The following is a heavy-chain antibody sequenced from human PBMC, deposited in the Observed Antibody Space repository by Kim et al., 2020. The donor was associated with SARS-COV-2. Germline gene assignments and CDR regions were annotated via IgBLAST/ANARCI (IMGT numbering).Heavy chain of an antibody. Sequence: SETLSLTCSVSGASINNHYWNWIRQPPGKELEWIGYTSYSGGATYNPSLKSRVTISLDTSKTQLSLSLNSVTAADTAVYYCVVGKWIQYPRFPYWGQGILVTVSS. CDR1: GASINNHY. CDR3: VVGKWIQYPRFPY. J-gene: IGHJ4*02. CDR2: TSYSGGA. V-gene: IGHV4-59*11. D-gene: IGHD2-15*01.